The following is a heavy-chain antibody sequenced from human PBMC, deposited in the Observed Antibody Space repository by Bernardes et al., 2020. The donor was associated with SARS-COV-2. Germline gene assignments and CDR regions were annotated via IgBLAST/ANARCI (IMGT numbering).Heavy chain of an antibody. CDR1: GFTFRSDC. CDR3: ARDGADGFDP. J-gene: IGHJ5*02. Sequence: GGSLRLSCAAFGFTFRSDCMSWVRKAPGKGLEWVANIKQDGSERYYVDSVKGRFTISRDNAKNSLYLQMNSLRAEDTAVYYCARDGADGFDPWGQGTLVTVSS. V-gene: IGHV3-7*01. CDR2: IKQDGSER. D-gene: IGHD3-16*01.